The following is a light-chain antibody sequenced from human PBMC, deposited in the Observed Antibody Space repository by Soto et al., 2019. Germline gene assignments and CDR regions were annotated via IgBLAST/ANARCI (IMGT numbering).Light chain of an antibody. CDR1: QGISSY. V-gene: IGKV1-39*01. CDR2: AAS. Sequence: IRFTQSPSSLSASVGDRVTITCRASQGISSYLAWYQQKPGKAPKLLIYAASTLQSGVPSRFSGSGSGTDFTLTISSLQPEDFATYYCQQSYSTPRITFGQGTRLEIK. CDR3: QQSYSTPRIT. J-gene: IGKJ5*01.